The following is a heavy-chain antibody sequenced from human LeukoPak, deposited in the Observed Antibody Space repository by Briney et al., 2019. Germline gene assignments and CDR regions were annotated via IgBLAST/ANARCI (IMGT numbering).Heavy chain of an antibody. Sequence: ASVKVSCKASGYTFTSYDINWVRQATGQGLGWMGWMNPNSGNTGYAQKFQGRVTMTRNTSISTAYMELSSLRSEDTAVYYCAREVGYYGSGSYNWFDPWGQGTLVTVSS. J-gene: IGHJ5*02. CDR3: AREVGYYGSGSYNWFDP. CDR2: MNPNSGNT. V-gene: IGHV1-8*01. CDR1: GYTFTSYD. D-gene: IGHD3-10*01.